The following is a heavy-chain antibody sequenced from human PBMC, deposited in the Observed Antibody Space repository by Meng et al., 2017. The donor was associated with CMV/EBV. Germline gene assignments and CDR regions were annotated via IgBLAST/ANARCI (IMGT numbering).Heavy chain of an antibody. D-gene: IGHD5-12*01. CDR1: GFTFSSYS. Sequence: EVQLVESGGGLVTPGGCRRLSCAASGFTFSSYSMNWVRQAPGKGLEWVSSISRSSSYIYYADSVKGRFTISRDNAKNSLYLQMNSLRAEDTAVYYCARKIYSGYDWAHWFDPWGQGTLVTVSS. J-gene: IGHJ5*02. V-gene: IGHV3-21*01. CDR3: ARKIYSGYDWAHWFDP. CDR2: ISRSSSYI.